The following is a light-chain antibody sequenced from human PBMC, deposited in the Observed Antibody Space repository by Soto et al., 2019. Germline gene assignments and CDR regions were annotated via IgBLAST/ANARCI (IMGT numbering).Light chain of an antibody. CDR3: QQTYSDIS. CDR2: GAS. V-gene: IGKV1-39*01. Sequence: DVRMTQSPSSLSASVGDTITITCRASRTINTYLNWFQQKPGEPPRLLIYGASTLHDGVPSRFSGSGSGADFTLTISGLQPEDFASYYCQQTYSDISFGGGTKVDIK. J-gene: IGKJ4*01. CDR1: RTINTY.